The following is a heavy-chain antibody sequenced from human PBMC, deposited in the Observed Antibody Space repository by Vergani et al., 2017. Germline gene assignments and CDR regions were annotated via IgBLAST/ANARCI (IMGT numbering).Heavy chain of an antibody. V-gene: IGHV4-34*01. CDR3: AREIAYYEFWSGYYSHSPAF. CDR1: GGSFSGYY. D-gene: IGHD3-3*01. Sequence: QVQLQQWGAGLLKPSETLSLTCAVYGGSFSGYYWSWIRQPPGKGLEWIGEINHSGSTNYNPSLQSRVTIAVDPSKNQFSLKLSSVTAADTAVYYCAREIAYYEFWSGYYSHSPAFWGQGTLVTVSS. J-gene: IGHJ4*02. CDR2: INHSGST.